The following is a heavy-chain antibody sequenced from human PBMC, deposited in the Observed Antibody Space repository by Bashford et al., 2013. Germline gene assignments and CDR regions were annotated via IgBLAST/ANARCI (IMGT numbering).Heavy chain of an antibody. CDR2: ISAYDGNT. Sequence: VASVKVSCKASGYTFSSYSINWVRQAPGQGLEWMGWISAYDGNTNYAQKLQGRVTMTTDTSTSTAYMELRSLRSDDTAVYYCAKSNWNPGGAFDYWGQGTLVTVSS. CDR1: GYTFSSYS. J-gene: IGHJ4*02. CDR3: AKSNWNPGGAFDY. D-gene: IGHD1-20*01. V-gene: IGHV1-18*01.